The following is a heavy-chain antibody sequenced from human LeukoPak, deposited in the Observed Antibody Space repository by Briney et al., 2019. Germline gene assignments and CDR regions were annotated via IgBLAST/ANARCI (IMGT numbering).Heavy chain of an antibody. CDR2: ISGDGGST. V-gene: IGHV3-43*02. D-gene: IGHD1-1*01. J-gene: IGHJ6*02. Sequence: GGSLRLSCAASGFTFDDYVMHWVRQAPGKGLEWVSLISGDGGSTYYADSVKGRFTISRDNSKNSLYLQMNSLRTEDTALYYCAKVHRVTTPWGYYYYGMDVWGQGTTVTVSS. CDR3: AKVHRVTTPWGYYYYGMDV. CDR1: GFTFDDYV.